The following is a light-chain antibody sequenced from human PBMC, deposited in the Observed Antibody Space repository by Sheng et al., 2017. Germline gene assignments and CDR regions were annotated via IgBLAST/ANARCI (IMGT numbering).Light chain of an antibody. CDR3: QQRSKWPVT. CDR1: QSVSSS. Sequence: EIVMTQSPDTLSLSPGERATLSCRASQSVSSSLAWYQQKPGQAPRLLIYDASNRATGIPARFSGSGSGTDFTLTISSLEPEDFAVYYCQQRSKWPVTFGPGTKVDIK. J-gene: IGKJ3*01. V-gene: IGKV3-11*01. CDR2: DAS.